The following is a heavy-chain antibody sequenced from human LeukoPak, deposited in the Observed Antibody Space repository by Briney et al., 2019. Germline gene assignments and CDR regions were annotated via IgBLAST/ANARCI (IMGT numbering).Heavy chain of an antibody. CDR3: ARGYSSSWYPDY. D-gene: IGHD6-13*01. V-gene: IGHV4-59*01. J-gene: IGHJ4*02. CDR2: IYYSGST. Sequence: SETLSLTCTVSGGSISSYYWSWIRQPPGKGLEWIGYIYYSGSTNYNPSLKSRATISVDTSKNQFSLKLSSVTAADTAVYYCARGYSSSWYPDYWGQGTLVTVSS. CDR1: GGSISSYY.